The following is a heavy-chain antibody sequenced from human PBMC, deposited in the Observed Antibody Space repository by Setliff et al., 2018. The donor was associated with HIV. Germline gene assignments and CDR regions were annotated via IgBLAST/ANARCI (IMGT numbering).Heavy chain of an antibody. CDR3: AREVRWELPQGFDH. J-gene: IGHJ4*02. CDR2: IAYTGSG. Sequence: SETLSLTCTVSGGSISSSSYYWGWIRQPPGKGLEWIGSIAYTGSGYYNSSLKSRVTISVDTSRNECSLKLTSVTAADTAVYYCAREVRWELPQGFDHWGQG. V-gene: IGHV4-39*07. D-gene: IGHD1-26*01. CDR1: GGSISSSSYY.